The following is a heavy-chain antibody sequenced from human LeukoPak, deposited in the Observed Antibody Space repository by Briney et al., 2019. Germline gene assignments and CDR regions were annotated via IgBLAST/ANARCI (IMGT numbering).Heavy chain of an antibody. CDR1: GFTFSSYA. CDR2: ISYDGSNK. Sequence: GGSLRLSCAASGFTFSSYAMHWVRQAPHKGLEWVTVISYDGSNKYYADSVKGRFTISRDTLKNRLYLQMDSLRTEDTAVYYCARDKWELAPRATGYFDFWGQGILVTVSS. J-gene: IGHJ4*02. V-gene: IGHV3-30-3*01. CDR3: ARDKWELAPRATGYFDF. D-gene: IGHD1-26*01.